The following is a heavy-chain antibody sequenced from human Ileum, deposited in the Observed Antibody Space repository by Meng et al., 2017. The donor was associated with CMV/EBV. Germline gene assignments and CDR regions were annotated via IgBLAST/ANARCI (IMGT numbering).Heavy chain of an antibody. CDR1: ISSGDYV. CDR3: ARGGLAFCGGDCYRGIDY. V-gene: IGHV4-30-4*08. J-gene: IGHJ4*02. CDR2: IFYTEGT. Sequence: ISSGDYVWTWVRQPPGKGLEWIGYIFYTEGTYYNSSLKSRVTMSLDTSKMQFSLTLSSVTAADTAVYYCARGGLAFCGGDCYRGIDYWGQGTLVTVSS. D-gene: IGHD2-21*01.